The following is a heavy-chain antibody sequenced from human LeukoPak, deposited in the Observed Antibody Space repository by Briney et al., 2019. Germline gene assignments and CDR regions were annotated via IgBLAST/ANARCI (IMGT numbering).Heavy chain of an antibody. CDR2: VHYSLNS. D-gene: IGHD5-24*01. J-gene: IGHJ4*02. CDR1: GASINGYY. CDR3: ACYKIVERSFDF. Sequence: SETLSLTCTVSGASINGYYWSWIRQPPGKELEWIGNVHYSLNSNYSPSLESRVTISMDTSKRQFSLKLTSVTAADTAVYYCACYKIVERSFDFWGQGMLVTVSS. V-gene: IGHV4-59*01.